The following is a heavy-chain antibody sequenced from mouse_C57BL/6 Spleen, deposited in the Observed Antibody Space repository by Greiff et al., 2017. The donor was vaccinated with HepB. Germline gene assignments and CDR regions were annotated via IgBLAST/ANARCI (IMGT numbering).Heavy chain of an antibody. Sequence: DVKLQESGPGLVKPSQSLSLTCSVTGYSITSGYYWNWIRQFPGNKLEWMGYISYDGSNNYNPSLKNRISITRDTSKNQFFLKLNSVTTEDTATYYCASPPSGSGAMDYWGQGTSVTVSS. CDR3: ASPPSGSGAMDY. V-gene: IGHV3-6*01. CDR2: ISYDGSN. J-gene: IGHJ4*01. CDR1: GYSITSGYY. D-gene: IGHD3-2*02.